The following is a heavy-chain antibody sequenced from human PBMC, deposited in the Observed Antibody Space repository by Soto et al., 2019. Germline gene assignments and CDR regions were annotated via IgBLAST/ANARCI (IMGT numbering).Heavy chain of an antibody. CDR3: VGENSGYDSFPGWFDP. D-gene: IGHD5-12*01. CDR2: ISYDGSNK. J-gene: IGHJ5*02. V-gene: IGHV3-30-3*01. CDR1: GFTFSSYA. Sequence: GGSLRLSCAASGFTFSSYAMHWVRQAPGKGLEWVAVISYDGSNKYYADSVKGRFTISRDNSKNTLYLQMNSLRAEDTAVYYCVGENSGYDSFPGWFDPWGQGTLVTVSS.